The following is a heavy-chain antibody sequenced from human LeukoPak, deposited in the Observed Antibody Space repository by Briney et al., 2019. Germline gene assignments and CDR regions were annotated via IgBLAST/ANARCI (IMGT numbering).Heavy chain of an antibody. CDR1: GFSVSLNY. Sequence: GGSLRLSCAASGFSVSLNYMNWVRQAPGKGLEWVSILYSGSDTYYADSVKGRFTISRDSSKNMLFLHMNSLGVEDTAVYYCARVGDHFHWYLDLWGRGTLVTVSS. CDR2: LYSGSDT. CDR3: ARVGDHFHWYLDL. V-gene: IGHV3-53*01. D-gene: IGHD3-3*02. J-gene: IGHJ2*01.